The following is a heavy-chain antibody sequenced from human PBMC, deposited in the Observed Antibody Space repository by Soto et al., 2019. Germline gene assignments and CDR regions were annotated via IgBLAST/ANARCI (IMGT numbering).Heavy chain of an antibody. V-gene: IGHV4-59*11. Sequence: QVQLQQSGPELLNHSETLFLTCTVSGGSIHGHYWTWMRQFPGRGLEWIGYIHSSGSTNYNPSLKSRLTMALDPSTNIFALWLSSVTAADTAVYDCAGELIMKSYFDTWGQGSLFTAPS. J-gene: IGHJ4*02. CDR1: GGSIHGHY. CDR3: AGELIMKSYFDT. CDR2: IHSSGST. D-gene: IGHD3-16*01.